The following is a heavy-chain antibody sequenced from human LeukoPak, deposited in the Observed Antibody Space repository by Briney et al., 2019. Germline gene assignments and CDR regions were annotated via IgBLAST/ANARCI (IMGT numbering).Heavy chain of an antibody. CDR1: GFTFSDHY. CDR3: ARVLDWFDP. V-gene: IGHV3-72*01. J-gene: IGHJ5*02. Sequence: HPGGSLRLSCAASGFTFSDHYMDWVRQAPGKGLEWVGRTRNKANSYTTEYAASVKGRFTISRDDSKNSLYLQMNSLKTEDTAVYYCARVLDWFDPWGQGTLVTVSS. CDR2: TRNKANSYTT.